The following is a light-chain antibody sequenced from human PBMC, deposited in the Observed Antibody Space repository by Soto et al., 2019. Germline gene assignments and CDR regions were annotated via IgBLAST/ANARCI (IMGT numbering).Light chain of an antibody. CDR1: SSDIGAYNY. CDR2: DVT. V-gene: IGLV2-11*01. J-gene: IGLJ2*01. Sequence: QSALTQPRSVSGSLGQSVTISCTGTSSDIGAYNYVSWYQHNPGKAPRLMIYDVTKRPSGVPDHFSGSKSGNTASLTISGLQTEDEADYYCCSYAGSDTYVVFGGGTKLTVL. CDR3: CSYAGSDTYVV.